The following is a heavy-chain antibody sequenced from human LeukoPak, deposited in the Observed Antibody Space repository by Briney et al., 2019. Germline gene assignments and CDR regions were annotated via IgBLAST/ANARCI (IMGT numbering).Heavy chain of an antibody. Sequence: ASVKVSCKASGYTFTTYGISWVRQAPGQGLEWMGWISAYNGNTNYAQKFQGRVTMTTDTSTSTAYMELRSLRSDDTAVYYCARGSTARYYYDSSGYYRGAVDYWGQGTLVTISS. D-gene: IGHD3-22*01. V-gene: IGHV1-18*01. J-gene: IGHJ4*02. CDR1: GYTFTTYG. CDR2: ISAYNGNT. CDR3: ARGSTARYYYDSSGYYRGAVDY.